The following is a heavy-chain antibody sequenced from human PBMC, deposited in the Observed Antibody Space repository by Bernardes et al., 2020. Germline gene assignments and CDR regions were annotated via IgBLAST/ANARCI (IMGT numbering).Heavy chain of an antibody. J-gene: IGHJ6*02. D-gene: IGHD3-3*01. V-gene: IGHV1-69*13. CDR1: GGTFSSYA. CDR2: IIPIFGTA. CDR3: ARSRITIFGVVIGYYYYGMDV. Sequence: SVKVSCKASGGTFSSYAISWVRQAPGQGLEWMGGIIPIFGTANYAQKFQGRVTITADESTSTAYMELSSLRSEDTAVYYCARSRITIFGVVIGYYYYGMDVWGQGTTVTVSS.